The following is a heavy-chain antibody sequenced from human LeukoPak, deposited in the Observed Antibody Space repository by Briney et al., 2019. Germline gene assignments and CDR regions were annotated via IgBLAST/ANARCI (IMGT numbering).Heavy chain of an antibody. J-gene: IGHJ6*03. D-gene: IGHD3-10*01. CDR3: ARERDYYGSGSYYGYYYYMDV. Sequence: GASVKVSCKASGYTFTSYYMHWVRQAPGQGLEWMGIINPSGGSTSYAQKFQGRVTMTRDMSTSTAYMELSRLRSDDTAVYYCARERDYYGSGSYYGYYYYMDVWGKGTTVTISS. CDR1: GYTFTSYY. CDR2: INPSGGST. V-gene: IGHV1-46*01.